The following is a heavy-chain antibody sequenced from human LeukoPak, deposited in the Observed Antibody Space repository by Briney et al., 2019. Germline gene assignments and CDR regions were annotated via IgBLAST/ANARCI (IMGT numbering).Heavy chain of an antibody. CDR2: IYYSGST. CDR3: ARSVPGHIWSGYYDPISADYYFDY. V-gene: IGHV4-59*01. J-gene: IGHJ4*02. D-gene: IGHD3-3*01. Sequence: SETLSLTCTVSGASISSYYWSWIRQPPGKGLEWIGYIYYSGSTNYNPSLKSRVTISVDTSKNQFSLKLSSVTAADTAVYYCARSVPGHIWSGYYDPISADYYFDYWGQGTLVTVSS. CDR1: GASISSYY.